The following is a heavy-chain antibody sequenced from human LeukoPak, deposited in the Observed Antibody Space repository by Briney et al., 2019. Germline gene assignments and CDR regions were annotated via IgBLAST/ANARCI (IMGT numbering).Heavy chain of an antibody. V-gene: IGHV3-73*01. J-gene: IGHJ1*01. Sequence: GGSLRLSCVASGFLFSDSAIHWVRRAAGKGLEWVGRIRGKANNHATAYAASVKDRFTISRDDSGNTAYLQMNSLEIEDTAVYFCTSPGHDFDLWSGYFSYWGQGTLLAVS. CDR2: IRGKANNHAT. CDR1: GFLFSDSA. D-gene: IGHD3-3*01. CDR3: TSPGHDFDLWSGYFSY.